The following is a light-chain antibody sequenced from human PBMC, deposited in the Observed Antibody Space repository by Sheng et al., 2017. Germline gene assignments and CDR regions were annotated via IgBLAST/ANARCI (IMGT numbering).Light chain of an antibody. CDR2: GAF. V-gene: IGKV3-20*01. J-gene: IGKJ1*01. CDR3: HQYGSSPWT. Sequence: EIVLTQSPGTLSLSPGERATLSCRASQSVSSSNLAWYQHKPGQAPRLLIYGAFSRATGIPDRLSGSGSGTDFTLTISRLEPEDFAVYYCHQYGSSPWTFGQGTKVEIK. CDR1: QSVSSSN.